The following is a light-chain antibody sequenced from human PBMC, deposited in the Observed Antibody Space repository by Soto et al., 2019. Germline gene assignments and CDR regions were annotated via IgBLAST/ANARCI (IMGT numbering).Light chain of an antibody. V-gene: IGKV1-39*01. CDR3: QQKYSPPIYT. CDR1: QSISTY. CDR2: AAS. Sequence: DIQMTQSPSSLSASVGDRVTITCRASQSISTYLNWYQYKPGKAPKVLIYAASSLQSGVPSRFSGSGSGTEFTLTISSLQPADFANYSCQQKYSPPIYTFGQGTKVDLK. J-gene: IGKJ2*01.